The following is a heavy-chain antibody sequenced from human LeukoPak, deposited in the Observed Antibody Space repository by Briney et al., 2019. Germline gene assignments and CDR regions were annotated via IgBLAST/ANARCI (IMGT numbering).Heavy chain of an antibody. J-gene: IGHJ4*02. CDR2: IIPIFGTA. Sequence: ASVKVSCKASGGTFSSYAISWVRQAPGQGLEWMGGIIPIFGTANYAQKFQGRVTITTDESTSTAYMELSSLRSEDTAVYYCARAGGYSYAPDYWGQGTPVTVSS. CDR1: GGTFSSYA. CDR3: ARAGGYSYAPDY. V-gene: IGHV1-69*05. D-gene: IGHD5-18*01.